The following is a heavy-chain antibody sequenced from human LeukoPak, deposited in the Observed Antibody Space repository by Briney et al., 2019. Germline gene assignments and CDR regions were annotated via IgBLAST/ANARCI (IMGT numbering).Heavy chain of an antibody. Sequence: GASVKVSCKASGYTFTSYGISWVRQAPGQGLEWMGWINPNSGGTNYAQKFQGRVTMTRDTSVSTAYMELSRLRSDDTAVYYCAREGGSYDYDDAFDIWGQGTMVTVSS. J-gene: IGHJ3*02. CDR3: AREGGSYDYDDAFDI. CDR1: GYTFTSYG. V-gene: IGHV1-2*02. CDR2: INPNSGGT. D-gene: IGHD3-16*01.